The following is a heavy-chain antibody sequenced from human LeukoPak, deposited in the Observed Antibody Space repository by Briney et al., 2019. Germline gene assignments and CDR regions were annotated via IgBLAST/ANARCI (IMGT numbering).Heavy chain of an antibody. CDR1: GFTFSSYW. Sequence: PGGSLRLSCAASGFTFSSYWMSWVRQAPGKGLEWVAVIWYDGSNKYYADSVKGRFTISRDNSKNTLYLQMNSLRAEDTAVYYCASTGAHIDNDYWGQGTLVTVSS. D-gene: IGHD7-27*01. V-gene: IGHV3-33*08. CDR2: IWYDGSNK. CDR3: ASTGAHIDNDY. J-gene: IGHJ4*02.